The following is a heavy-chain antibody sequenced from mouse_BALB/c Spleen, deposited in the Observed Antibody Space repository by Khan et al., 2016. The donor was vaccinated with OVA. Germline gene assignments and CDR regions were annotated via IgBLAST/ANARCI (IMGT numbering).Heavy chain of an antibody. J-gene: IGHJ3*01. CDR2: IFPGTGTT. D-gene: IGHD2-1*01. V-gene: IGHV1S132*01. CDR3: ARGYFGNYEFVY. CDR1: GYTFPSYW. Sequence: QVQLKESGAELVKPGTSVKLSCKTSGYTFPSYWIQWVKQRPGQGLGWIGQIFPGTGTTYSNENFKDKATLTVDTSSNSAYMQLTSLTSEDSAVYFCARGYFGNYEFVYWSQRTLVTV.